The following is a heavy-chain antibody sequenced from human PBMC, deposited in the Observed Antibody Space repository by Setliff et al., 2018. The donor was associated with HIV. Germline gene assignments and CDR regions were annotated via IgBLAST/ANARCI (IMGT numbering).Heavy chain of an antibody. Sequence: SETLSLTCTVSGGSISSYYWGWIRQPPGEGLEWIASSFHSGSTYSSAALTSRVTTSVDTSKNQFSLRLTSVTAADTAIYYCARLDLRSGVDVWGQGTTVTVSS. V-gene: IGHV4-59*08. CDR1: GGSISSYY. CDR3: ARLDLRSGVDV. CDR2: SFHSGST. J-gene: IGHJ6*02.